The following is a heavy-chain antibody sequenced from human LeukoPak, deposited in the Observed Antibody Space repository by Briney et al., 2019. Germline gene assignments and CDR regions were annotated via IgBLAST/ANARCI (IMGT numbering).Heavy chain of an antibody. Sequence: ASVKDSCKASGYTFTSYEINWVRQATGQGLERRGRMNPNRGNTGYAQKFQGRVTITRNTSISTAYMELSSLRSEDTAVYYCAREGSLGEPLMDVWGKGTTVTVPS. CDR1: GYTFTSYE. CDR2: MNPNRGNT. J-gene: IGHJ6*04. CDR3: AREGSLGEPLMDV. D-gene: IGHD1-14*01. V-gene: IGHV1-8*01.